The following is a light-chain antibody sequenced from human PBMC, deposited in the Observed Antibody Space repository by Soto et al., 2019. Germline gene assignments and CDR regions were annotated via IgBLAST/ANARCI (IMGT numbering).Light chain of an antibody. CDR1: SSDVGGYDY. V-gene: IGLV2-14*01. CDR3: SSHTSGNTRV. CDR2: EVT. Sequence: QSALTQPASVSGSPGQSIAISCPGTSSDVGGYDYVSWYQQHPDKAPKLMIYEVTKRPSGVSNRFSGSKSGNTASLTISGLQPEDEADYYCSSHTSGNTRVFGSGTKLTVL. J-gene: IGLJ1*01.